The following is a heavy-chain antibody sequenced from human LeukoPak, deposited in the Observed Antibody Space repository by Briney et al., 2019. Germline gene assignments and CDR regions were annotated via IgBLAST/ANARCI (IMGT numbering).Heavy chain of an antibody. CDR1: GGSISSGGYS. J-gene: IGHJ4*02. Sequence: PSQTLSLTCAVSGGSISSGGYSWSWIRQPPGKGLEWIGYIYHSGSTYYNPSLKSRVTISVDTSKNQFSLKLSSVTAADTAVYYCARDGGSSGYYPYWGQGTLVTVSS. CDR3: ARDGGSSGYYPY. V-gene: IGHV4-30-2*05. D-gene: IGHD3-22*01. CDR2: IYHSGST.